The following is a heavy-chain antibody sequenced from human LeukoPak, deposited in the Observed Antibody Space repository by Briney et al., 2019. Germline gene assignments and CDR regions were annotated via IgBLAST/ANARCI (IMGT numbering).Heavy chain of an antibody. CDR3: ARWYFRDARGGFNY. CDR2: INPNDGRT. CDR1: GYTFFDFY. D-gene: IGHD2-15*01. J-gene: IGHJ4*02. V-gene: IGHV1-46*01. Sequence: ASVKVSCKASGYTFFDFYLHWVRQAPGQGLEWMGIINPNDGRTTDAQKFQGRVSMTSDTSTTTGYMELSGLRSDDTAVYYCARWYFRDARGGFNYWGQGTLVTVSS.